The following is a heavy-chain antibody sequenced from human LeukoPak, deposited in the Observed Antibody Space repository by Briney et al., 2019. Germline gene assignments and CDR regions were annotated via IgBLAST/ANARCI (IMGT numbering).Heavy chain of an antibody. D-gene: IGHD2-21*01. CDR1: GLSFSRNG. V-gene: IGHV3-30*02. J-gene: IGHJ5*02. CDR3: VREASTEAIHAFDP. Sequence: GGSLRLSCAASGLSFSRNGMHWVRQAPGKGLEWLAFIQSDGSPKYYADSVKGRFTISRDNSKNTLYLQMNSLRVEDTAVYYCVREASTEAIHAFDPWGQGTLVTVSA. CDR2: IQSDGSPK.